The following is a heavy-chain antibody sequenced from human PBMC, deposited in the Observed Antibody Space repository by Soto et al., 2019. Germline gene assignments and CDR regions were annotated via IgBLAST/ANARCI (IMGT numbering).Heavy chain of an antibody. CDR2: INHSGST. D-gene: IGHD2-2*01. CDR3: AREKYQLLQTRNYGMDV. CDR1: GGSFSGYY. J-gene: IGHJ6*02. V-gene: IGHV4-34*01. Sequence: SETLSLTCAVYGGSFSGYYWSWIRQPPGKGLEWIGEINHSGSTNYNPSLKSRVTISVDTSKNQFSLKLSSVTAADTAVYYCAREKYQLLQTRNYGMDVWGQGTTVTVSS.